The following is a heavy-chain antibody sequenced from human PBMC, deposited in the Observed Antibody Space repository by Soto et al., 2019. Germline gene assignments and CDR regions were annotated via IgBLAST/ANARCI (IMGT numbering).Heavy chain of an antibody. CDR3: ARDIGRGVTPPDAFDI. Sequence: QVQLQESGPGLVKPSETLSLTCTVSGGSVSSGSYYWSWIRQPPGKGLEWIGYIYYSGSTNYNPSLKSRVTISVDTSKNQFSLKLSSVTAADTAVYYCARDIGRGVTPPDAFDIWGQGTMVTVSS. V-gene: IGHV4-61*01. CDR2: IYYSGST. J-gene: IGHJ3*02. D-gene: IGHD3-10*01. CDR1: GGSVSSGSYY.